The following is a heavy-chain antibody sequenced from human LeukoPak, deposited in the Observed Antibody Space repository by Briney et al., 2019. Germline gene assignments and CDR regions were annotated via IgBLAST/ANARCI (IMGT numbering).Heavy chain of an antibody. CDR2: IYYSGST. CDR1: GGSISSYY. Sequence: SETLSLTCTVSGGSISSYYWSWIRQPPGKGLEWIGYIYYSGSTNYNPSLKSRVTISVDTSKNQFSLKLSSVTAADTAVYYCARYRMITFGGFILDAFDIWGQGTVVTVSS. J-gene: IGHJ3*02. CDR3: ARYRMITFGGFILDAFDI. V-gene: IGHV4-59*08. D-gene: IGHD3-16*02.